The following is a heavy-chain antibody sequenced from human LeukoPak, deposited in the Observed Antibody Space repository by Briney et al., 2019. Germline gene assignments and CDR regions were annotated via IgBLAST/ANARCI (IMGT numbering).Heavy chain of an antibody. V-gene: IGHV4-30-2*01. CDR1: GGSISSGGYY. Sequence: PSQTLSLTCTVSGGSISSGGYYWSWIRQPPGKGLEWIGYIYHSGSTYYNPSLKSRVTISVDRSKNQFSLKLSSVTAADTAVYYCAREGPAYYDFQGWFDPWGQGTLVTVSS. D-gene: IGHD3-3*01. CDR2: IYHSGST. J-gene: IGHJ5*02. CDR3: AREGPAYYDFQGWFDP.